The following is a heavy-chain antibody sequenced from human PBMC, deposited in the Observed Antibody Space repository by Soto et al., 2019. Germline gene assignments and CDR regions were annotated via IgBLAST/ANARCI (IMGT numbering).Heavy chain of an antibody. CDR1: GGSISTNNW. V-gene: IGHV4-4*02. Sequence: QVQLQESGPGLVKPSGTLSLTCAVSGGSISTNNWWSWVRQPPGKGLEWIGEIYHSGSTNYNPSPQSRLTISVDNSKNQLSLKLSSVTAADTAVYYCARSLSHYYGLEVWGKGTTVTVSS. J-gene: IGHJ6*04. CDR2: IYHSGST. CDR3: ARSLSHYYGLEV.